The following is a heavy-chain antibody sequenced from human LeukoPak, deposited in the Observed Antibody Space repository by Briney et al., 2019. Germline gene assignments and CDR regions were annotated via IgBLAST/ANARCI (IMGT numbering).Heavy chain of an antibody. CDR1: AYSSSSGDY. D-gene: IGHD3-10*01. Sequence: SEALSLTCAVSAYSSSSGDYWGWIRQSPGKGLEWIGNIFHSGSTYHNPSLKSRVTISVDTSKNEFSLKLSSVTAADTAVYYCARGIYYLIEYWGQGTLVTVSS. J-gene: IGHJ4*02. V-gene: IGHV4-38-2*01. CDR3: ARGIYYLIEY. CDR2: IFHSGST.